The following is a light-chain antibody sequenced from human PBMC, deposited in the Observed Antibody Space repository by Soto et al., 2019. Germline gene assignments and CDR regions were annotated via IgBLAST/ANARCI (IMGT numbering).Light chain of an antibody. CDR1: QDITNY. CDR2: DAS. V-gene: IGKV1-33*01. Sequence: DIQMTQSPSSLSASVGDRVTITCQASQDITNYLNWYQQKPGKAPQLLIYDASNLETGVPSRFSGSGSGTDFTFTISSLKPEDIATYYCQQYDYLPLTFGGGTKVDIK. J-gene: IGKJ4*01. CDR3: QQYDYLPLT.